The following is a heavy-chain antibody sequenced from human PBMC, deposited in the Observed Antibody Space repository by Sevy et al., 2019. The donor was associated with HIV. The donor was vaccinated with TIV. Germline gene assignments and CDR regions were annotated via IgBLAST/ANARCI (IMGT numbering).Heavy chain of an antibody. CDR3: ARPTGHSSSWHDALDI. Sequence: GGSLGLSCAASGFTFSSYAMSWVRQAPGKGLEWVSAISGSGGSTSYADSVKGRFTISRDNSKNTLYLQMNSLRAEDTAIYYCARPTGHSSSWHDALDIWGQGTMVTVSS. D-gene: IGHD6-13*01. CDR1: GFTFSSYA. CDR2: ISGSGGST. J-gene: IGHJ3*02. V-gene: IGHV3-23*01.